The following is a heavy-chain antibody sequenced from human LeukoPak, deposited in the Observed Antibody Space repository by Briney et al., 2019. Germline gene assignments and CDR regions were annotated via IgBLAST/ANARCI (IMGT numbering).Heavy chain of an antibody. CDR3: VRQAVSGDSGIAY. CDR1: GFTFSNHW. J-gene: IGHJ4*02. CDR2: INPDGSSS. D-gene: IGHD4-17*01. Sequence: GGSLRLSCAASGFTFSNHWMHWVRQAPGKGLEWVSRINPDGSSSNYADSVKGRFTMSRDNAKSMVYLQMDGLRAEDTAVFSCVRQAVSGDSGIAYWGRGVLVTVSS. V-gene: IGHV3-74*01.